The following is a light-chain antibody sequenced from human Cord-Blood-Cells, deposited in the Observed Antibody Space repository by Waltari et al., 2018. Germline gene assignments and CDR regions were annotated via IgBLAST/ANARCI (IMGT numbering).Light chain of an antibody. V-gene: IGKV2-28*01. CDR2: LGS. CDR1: QSLLHSNGYNY. Sequence: DIVMTQSPLSLPVTPGEPASISCRSSQSLLHSNGYNYLDWYLQKPGQSPQLPIYLGSNRSDGVPDSFRGSGAGTDFTRKISRVEAEDGGVYYCMQALQTPITFGQGTRLEIK. CDR3: MQALQTPIT. J-gene: IGKJ5*01.